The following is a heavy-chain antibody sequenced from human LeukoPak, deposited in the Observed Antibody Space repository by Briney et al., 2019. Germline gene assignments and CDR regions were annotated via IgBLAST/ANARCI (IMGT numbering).Heavy chain of an antibody. CDR2: FHYTGSI. J-gene: IGHJ5*02. CDR1: DDSLISSSYY. D-gene: IGHD2-2*02. Sequence: SETLSLTCTVSDDSLISSSYYWGWIRQPPGRGLEWIGSFHYTGSIYYNPSLRSRVTISVDTSKSQFSLKLSSVTAADTAVYYCASNRYTTSRLDPWGQGTLVTVSS. V-gene: IGHV4-39*07. CDR3: ASNRYTTSRLDP.